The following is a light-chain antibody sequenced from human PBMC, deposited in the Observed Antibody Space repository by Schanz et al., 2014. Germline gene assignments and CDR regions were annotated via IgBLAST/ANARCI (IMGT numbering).Light chain of an antibody. CDR3: SSYAGSNNLV. J-gene: IGLJ2*01. V-gene: IGLV2-8*01. CDR1: SSDVGGYNR. Sequence: QSALTQPPSASGSPGQSVTISCTGTSSDVGGYNRVSWYQQPPGTAPKLMIYDVTNRPSGVPDRFSGSKSGSTASLTVSGXXXEDEADYYCSSYAGSNNLVFGGGTKLTVL. CDR2: DVT.